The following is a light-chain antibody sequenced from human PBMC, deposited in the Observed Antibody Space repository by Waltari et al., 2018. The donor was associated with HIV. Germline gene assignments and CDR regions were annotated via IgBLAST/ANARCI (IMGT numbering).Light chain of an antibody. J-gene: IGLJ2*01. CDR2: QVT. CDR1: TMSTGTCDY. V-gene: IGLV2-8*01. Sequence: QSALTQPPSASGSPGHSSPLPGTGTTMSTGTCDYVSGYQQHPAKAPKPVIAQVTKRPSGVSDRFAGAKSGNTAFLTVSGLQAEDEADYYCSSFANRDGFYVLFGGGTRLTVL. CDR3: SSFANRDGFYVL.